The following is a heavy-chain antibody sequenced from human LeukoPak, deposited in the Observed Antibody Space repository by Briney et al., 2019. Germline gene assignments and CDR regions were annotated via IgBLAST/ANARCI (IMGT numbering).Heavy chain of an antibody. CDR2: ISAYNGNT. CDR3: ARDERAGSGSYKYYYYGMDV. V-gene: IGHV1-18*04. CDR1: GYTFTSYG. D-gene: IGHD3-10*01. J-gene: IGHJ6*04. Sequence: ASVKVSCKASGYTFTSYGISWVRQAPGQGLEWMGWISAYNGNTNYAQKLQGRVTMTTDTSTSTAYMELRSLRSDDTAVYYYARDERAGSGSYKYYYYGMDVWGKGTTVTVSS.